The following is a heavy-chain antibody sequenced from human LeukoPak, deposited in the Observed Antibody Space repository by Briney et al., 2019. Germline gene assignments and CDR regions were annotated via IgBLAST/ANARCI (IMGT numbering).Heavy chain of an antibody. D-gene: IGHD6-19*01. V-gene: IGHV1-2*04. CDR2: INPNSGGT. Sequence: ASVKVSCKPSGYTFTGYYMHWVRQAPGQGLEWMGRINPNSGGTNYAQKFQGWVTMTRDTSISTAYMELSRLRSDDTAVYYCATDLGSGWISDYWGQGTLVTVSS. CDR1: GYTFTGYY. J-gene: IGHJ4*02. CDR3: ATDLGSGWISDY.